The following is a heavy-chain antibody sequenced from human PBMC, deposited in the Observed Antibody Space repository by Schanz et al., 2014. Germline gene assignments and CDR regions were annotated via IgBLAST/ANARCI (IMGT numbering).Heavy chain of an antibody. J-gene: IGHJ6*03. V-gene: IGHV1-69*04. Sequence: QAQLMQSGPELKRPGASVKVSCTASGYTLKNYGISWVRQAPGQGLEWMGRIIPILGIANYAQNFQGRVTITADKSTSTAYMELTSLRSEDTAVYYCAGTYCSSTSCYTGYYYMDVWGKGTTVTVSS. CDR2: IIPILGIA. CDR1: GYTLKNYG. CDR3: AGTYCSSTSCYTGYYYMDV. D-gene: IGHD2-2*02.